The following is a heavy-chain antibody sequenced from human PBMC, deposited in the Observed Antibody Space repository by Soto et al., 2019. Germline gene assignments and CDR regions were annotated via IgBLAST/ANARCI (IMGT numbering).Heavy chain of an antibody. J-gene: IGHJ5*02. CDR2: ISWDSGKI. V-gene: IGHV3-9*01. Sequence: EVQLVESGGGLVQPGRSLRLSCVASGFTFDDYAMHWVRQAPGKGLEWVSGISWDSGKIAYADSVKGRFTISRDKAKISVYLQMNSLRTEDTALYYCAKDVVSETLIAYGFDPWGQGTLVTVSS. CDR1: GFTFDDYA. CDR3: AKDVVSETLIAYGFDP. D-gene: IGHD2-21*01.